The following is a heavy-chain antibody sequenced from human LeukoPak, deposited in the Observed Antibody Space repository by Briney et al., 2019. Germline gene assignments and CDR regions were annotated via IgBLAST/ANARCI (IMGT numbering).Heavy chain of an antibody. D-gene: IGHD1-7*01. CDR1: GFTFGDYA. J-gene: IGHJ3*02. Sequence: GGSLRLSCTPSGFTFGDYAMSWVRQAPGKGLEWVGFIRSKAYGGTTEYAASVKGRFTISRDDSESIAYLQMNSLKTEDTAVYYCTRGELIADAFDIWGKGTMVTVSS. V-gene: IGHV3-49*04. CDR3: TRGELIADAFDI. CDR2: IRSKAYGGTT.